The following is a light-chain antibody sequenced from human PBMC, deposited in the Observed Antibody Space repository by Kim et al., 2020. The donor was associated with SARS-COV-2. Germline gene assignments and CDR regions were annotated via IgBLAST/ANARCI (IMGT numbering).Light chain of an antibody. CDR3: ASWDDSLGGWV. V-gene: IGLV1-44*01. J-gene: IGLJ3*02. Sequence: GQRLTITCSGSDSDIGSNTVNWYQRFPGSTPKLLIYSNTQRPSGVPDRFSGSKSGTSASLAITELQSEDEADYYCASWDDSLGGWVFGGGTQLTVL. CDR1: DSDIGSNT. CDR2: SNT.